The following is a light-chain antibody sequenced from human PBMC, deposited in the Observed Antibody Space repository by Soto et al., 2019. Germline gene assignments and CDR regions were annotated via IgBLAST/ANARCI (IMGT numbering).Light chain of an antibody. CDR3: CSYAGTAAYI. J-gene: IGLJ1*01. CDR1: GSDVGAYNL. Sequence: QSVLNQPASVSRTPGQSSTISCAGTGSDVGAYNLVSCYQPRPAQAPKLVICEVNTRPSGISNRFSGSKSGDTASLTISGLLAEDEADYFCCSYAGTAAYIFGPGTKVPVL. CDR2: EVN. V-gene: IGLV2-23*02.